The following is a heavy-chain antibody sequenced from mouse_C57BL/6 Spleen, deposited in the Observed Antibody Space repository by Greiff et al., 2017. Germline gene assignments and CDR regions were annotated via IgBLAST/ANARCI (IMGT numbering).Heavy chain of an antibody. J-gene: IGHJ4*01. Sequence: VMLVESGAELVKPGASVKLSCKASGYNFTEYTIHWVKQRSGQGLEWIGWFYPGSGSIKYNEKFKDKATLTADKSSSTVYMELSRLTSEDSAVYFCARHDGYDGYPRYNAKEDWGQGTSVTVSS. V-gene: IGHV1-62-2*01. CDR1: GYNFTEYT. CDR3: ARHDGYDGYPRYNAKED. D-gene: IGHD2-3*01. CDR2: FYPGSGSI.